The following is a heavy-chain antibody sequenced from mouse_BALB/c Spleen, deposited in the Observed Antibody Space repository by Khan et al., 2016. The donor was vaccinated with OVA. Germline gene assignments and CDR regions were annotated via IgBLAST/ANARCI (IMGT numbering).Heavy chain of an antibody. CDR3: ARDRIEY. V-gene: IGHV1-7*01. Sequence: VQLKQSGAELAKPGASVKMSCTASGYTFTSYWMHWIKQRPGQGLEWIGYINPTSGYTDYNQKFKDKATLTADKSSSTAYMQLSSLTSDDSAVYYCARDRIEYWGQGTALTVTS. J-gene: IGHJ2*01. CDR2: INPTSGYT. CDR1: GYTFTSYW.